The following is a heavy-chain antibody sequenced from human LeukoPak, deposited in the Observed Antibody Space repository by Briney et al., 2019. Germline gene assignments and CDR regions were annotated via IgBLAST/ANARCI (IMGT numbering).Heavy chain of an antibody. CDR3: ARDLSPRGIAAAGAPGDY. CDR2: IYSGGST. D-gene: IGHD6-13*01. J-gene: IGHJ4*02. Sequence: PGGSLRLSCAASGFTFSSYAMSWVRQAPGKGLEWVSVIYSGGSTYYADSVKGRFIISRDNSKNTLYLQMNSLRAEDTAVYYCARDLSPRGIAAAGAPGDYWGQGTLVTVSS. CDR1: GFTFSSYA. V-gene: IGHV3-53*01.